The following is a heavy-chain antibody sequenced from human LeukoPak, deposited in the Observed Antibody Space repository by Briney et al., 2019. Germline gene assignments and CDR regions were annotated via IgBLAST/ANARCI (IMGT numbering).Heavy chain of an antibody. D-gene: IGHD3-3*01. Sequence: NASQTLSLTCTVSGGSISSGSYYRSWIRQPAGKGLEWIGRIYTSGSTNYNPSLKSRVTISVDTSKNQFSLKLSSVTAADTAVYYCARDPADFWSGYYTGHYYGMDVWGQGTTVTVSS. CDR1: GGSISSGSYY. J-gene: IGHJ6*02. V-gene: IGHV4-61*02. CDR3: ARDPADFWSGYYTGHYYGMDV. CDR2: IYTSGST.